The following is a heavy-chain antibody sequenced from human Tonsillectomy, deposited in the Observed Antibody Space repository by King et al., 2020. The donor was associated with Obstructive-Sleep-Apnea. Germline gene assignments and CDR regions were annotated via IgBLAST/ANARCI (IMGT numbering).Heavy chain of an antibody. V-gene: IGHV4-59*01. CDR2: IYYSGTA. CDR1: GGSISTYC. CDR3: ARDLTEAPYYGMDV. D-gene: IGHD3-9*01. Sequence: PLQESGPGLMKPSETLSLTCTVSGGSISTYCWSWIRQPPGKGLEWIGYIYYSGTANYNPSLQSRVTISVDTSKNQFSLKLSSLSAADTAVYYCARDLTEAPYYGMDVWGQGTTVTVSS. J-gene: IGHJ6*02.